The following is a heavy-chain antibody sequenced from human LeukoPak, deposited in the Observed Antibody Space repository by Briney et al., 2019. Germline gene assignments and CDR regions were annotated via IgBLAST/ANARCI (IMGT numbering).Heavy chain of an antibody. CDR3: ARDYSGSLDY. CDR2: INHSGST. V-gene: IGHV4-34*01. D-gene: IGHD3-10*01. CDR1: GGSFSGYY. Sequence: SETLSLTCAVYGGSFSGYYWSWIRQPPGKGLEWIGEINHSGSTNYNPSLKSRVTISVDTSKNQFSLKLSSVTAADTAVYYCARDYSGSLDYWGQGTLVTVSS. J-gene: IGHJ4*02.